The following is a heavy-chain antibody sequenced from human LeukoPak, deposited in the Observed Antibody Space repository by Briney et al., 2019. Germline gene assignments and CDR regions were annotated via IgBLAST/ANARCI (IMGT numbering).Heavy chain of an antibody. V-gene: IGHV3-9*01. CDR3: ARKRGTMIRGVITPYYFDY. CDR2: ISWNSGSI. J-gene: IGHJ4*01. Sequence: GRSLRLSCAASGFTFDDYAMHWVRQAPGKGLEWVSGISWNSGSIGYADSVKGRFTISRDNAKNSLYLQMNSLRGEDTAVYYCARKRGTMIRGVITPYYFDYWGHGTLVTVSS. CDR1: GFTFDDYA. D-gene: IGHD3-10*01.